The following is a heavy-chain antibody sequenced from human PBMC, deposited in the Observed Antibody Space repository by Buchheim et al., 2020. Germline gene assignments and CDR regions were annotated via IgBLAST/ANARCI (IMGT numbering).Heavy chain of an antibody. D-gene: IGHD1-1*01. Sequence: QVQLQESGPGLVKPSETLSLTCTVSGGSISSYYWSWIRQPPGKGLEWIGYIYYSGSTNYNPSLKSRVTISVDTSKNQFPLKLSSVTAADTAVYYCATSRHDGDWFDPWSQGTL. CDR1: GGSISSYY. CDR3: ATSRHDGDWFDP. J-gene: IGHJ5*02. V-gene: IGHV4-59*08. CDR2: IYYSGST.